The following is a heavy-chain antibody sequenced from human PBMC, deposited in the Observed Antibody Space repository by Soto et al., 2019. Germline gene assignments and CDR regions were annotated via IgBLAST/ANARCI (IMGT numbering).Heavy chain of an antibody. CDR2: IYSGGST. V-gene: IGHV3-66*01. CDR3: ARDSILSRSYYYYMDV. J-gene: IGHJ6*03. CDR1: GFTVSSNY. Sequence: GGSLRLSCAASGFTVSSNYMSWVRQAPGKGLEWVSVIYSGGSTYYADSVKGRFTISRDNSKNTLYLQMNSLRAEDTAVYYCARDSILSRSYYYYMDVWGKGTTVTVSS.